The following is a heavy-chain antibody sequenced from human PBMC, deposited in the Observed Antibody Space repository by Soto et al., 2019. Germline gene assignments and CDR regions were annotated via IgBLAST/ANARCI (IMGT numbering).Heavy chain of an antibody. D-gene: IGHD2-2*01. CDR2: INPKNGDT. J-gene: IGHJ5*02. Sequence: ASVKVSCKASGYFFNDYHMHWVRKAPGQGLEWMGWINPKNGDTNYAQKFQDRVTMTRDTSISTVYIELSRLTSDDTAVYYCVRETGGSKIAEVLVNLWGQGFLVTVSS. V-gene: IGHV1-2*02. CDR1: GYFFNDYH. CDR3: VRETGGSKIAEVLVNL.